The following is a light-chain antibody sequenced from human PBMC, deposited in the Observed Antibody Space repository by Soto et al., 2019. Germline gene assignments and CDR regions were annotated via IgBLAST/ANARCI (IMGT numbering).Light chain of an antibody. CDR2: DTT. CDR1: QSLSGW. V-gene: IGKV1-5*01. Sequence: DIQMTQSPSTLSASAGDRVTITCRSSQSLSGWLAWYQQKPGKAPKLLIYDTTSLKSGASSRFSGRGSGTESSLSISSLQPDDFATYYCQQYNRYSRTFGQGTKVDI. J-gene: IGKJ1*01. CDR3: QQYNRYSRT.